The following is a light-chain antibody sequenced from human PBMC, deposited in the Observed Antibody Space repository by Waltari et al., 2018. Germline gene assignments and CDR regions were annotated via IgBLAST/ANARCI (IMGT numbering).Light chain of an antibody. J-gene: IGKJ1*01. CDR3: QQYDTYWA. CDR1: QNIDSW. V-gene: IGKV1-5*01. Sequence: DIQMTQSPSTLSASVVDRVTITCRASQNIDSWLAWYQQKQGEAPKLLIYDASSLASGVPSRFSGSGSGTEFTLTISGLQPDDFATYYCQQYDTYWAFGQGTKVDIK. CDR2: DAS.